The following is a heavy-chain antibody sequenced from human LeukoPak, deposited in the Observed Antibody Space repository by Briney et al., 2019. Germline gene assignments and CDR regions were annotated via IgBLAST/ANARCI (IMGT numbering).Heavy chain of an antibody. CDR2: ISGSGGST. V-gene: IGHV3-23*01. D-gene: IGHD3-22*01. J-gene: IGHJ4*02. CDR1: GFTFSSYA. Sequence: GGSLRLSCAASGFTFSSYAMSWVRQTPGKGLEWVSAISGSGGSTYYADSVKGRFTISRDNSENTLYLQMNSLRAEDTAVYYCAKDLRIDGIVVVITTYDYWGQGTLVTVSS. CDR3: AKDLRIDGIVVVITTYDY.